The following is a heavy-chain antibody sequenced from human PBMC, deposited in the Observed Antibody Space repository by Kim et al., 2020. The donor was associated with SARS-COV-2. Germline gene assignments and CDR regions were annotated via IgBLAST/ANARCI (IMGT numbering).Heavy chain of an antibody. J-gene: IGHJ4*02. Sequence: SYHPSLRRRVTISVDTSKNPFSLKLSSVTAADTAVYYCARVAIAAVDYWGQGTLVTVSS. D-gene: IGHD6-13*01. V-gene: IGHV4-39*01. CDR3: ARVAIAAVDY.